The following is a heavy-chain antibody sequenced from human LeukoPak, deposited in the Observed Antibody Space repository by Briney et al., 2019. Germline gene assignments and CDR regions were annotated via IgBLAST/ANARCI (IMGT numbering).Heavy chain of an antibody. CDR3: AREHCSGGSCYSIYYYYYMDV. Sequence: SETLFLTCTVSGGSISSSSYYWGWIRQPPGKGLEWIGSIYYSGSTYCNPSLKSRVTISVDTSKNQFSLKLRSVTAADTAVYYCAREHCSGGSCYSIYYYYYMDVWGKGTTVTVSS. D-gene: IGHD2-15*01. CDR1: GGSISSSSYY. J-gene: IGHJ6*03. CDR2: IYYSGST. V-gene: IGHV4-39*02.